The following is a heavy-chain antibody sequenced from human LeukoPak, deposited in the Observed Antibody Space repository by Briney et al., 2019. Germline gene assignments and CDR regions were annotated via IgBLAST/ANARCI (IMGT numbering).Heavy chain of an antibody. CDR1: GFTFSSYA. Sequence: GGSLRLSCVASGFTFSSYAMTWVRQAPGKGLEWVSAISASGGSTYYADSVKGRFTISRDNTKNSLYLQMNSLRAEDTAVYYCARDHFYVWGSYRYIFDLWGQGTLVTVSS. D-gene: IGHD3-16*02. CDR3: ARDHFYVWGSYRYIFDL. CDR2: ISASGGST. V-gene: IGHV3-23*01. J-gene: IGHJ4*02.